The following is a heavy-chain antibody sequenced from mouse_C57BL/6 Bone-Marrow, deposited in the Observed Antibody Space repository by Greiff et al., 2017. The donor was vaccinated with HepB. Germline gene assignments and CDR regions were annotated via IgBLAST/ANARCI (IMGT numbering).Heavy chain of an antibody. D-gene: IGHD1-1*01. CDR2: IDPSDSGT. CDR3: ASDYYGSTMDY. V-gene: IGHV1-52*01. CDR1: GYTFTSYW. Sequence: VKLQQPGAELVRPGSSVKLSCKASGYTFTSYWMHWVKQRPIQGLEWIGNIDPSDSGTHYNQKFKDKATLTVDKSSSTAYMQLSSLTSEDSAVYYCASDYYGSTMDYWGQGTSVTVSS. J-gene: IGHJ4*01.